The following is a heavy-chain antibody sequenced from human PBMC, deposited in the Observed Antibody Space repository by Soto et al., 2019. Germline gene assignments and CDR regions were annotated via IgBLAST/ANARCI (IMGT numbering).Heavy chain of an antibody. D-gene: IGHD2-15*01. V-gene: IGHV4-39*01. CDR1: GGSISSSSYY. CDR3: ARPSYGSASGDY. Sequence: SETLSLTCTVSGGSISSSSYYWGWIRQPPGKGLEWIGSIYYSGSTYYNPSLKSRVTISVDTSKNQFSLKLSSVTAADTAVYYCARPSYGSASGDYWGQGTLVTVSS. J-gene: IGHJ4*02. CDR2: IYYSGST.